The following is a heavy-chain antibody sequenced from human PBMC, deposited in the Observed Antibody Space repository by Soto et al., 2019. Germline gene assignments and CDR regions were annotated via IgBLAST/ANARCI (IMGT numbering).Heavy chain of an antibody. CDR3: ARDNDCQLPCTIYYYYYGMDV. V-gene: IGHV1-18*04. CDR1: GYTFTSYG. J-gene: IGHJ6*02. CDR2: ISAYNGNT. Sequence: GASVKVSCKASGYTFTSYGISWVRQAPGQGLEWMGWISAYNGNTNYAQKLQGRVTMTTDTSTSTAYMELRSLRSDDTAVYYCARDNDCQLPCTIYYYYYGMDVWGQGTTVTV. D-gene: IGHD2-2*01.